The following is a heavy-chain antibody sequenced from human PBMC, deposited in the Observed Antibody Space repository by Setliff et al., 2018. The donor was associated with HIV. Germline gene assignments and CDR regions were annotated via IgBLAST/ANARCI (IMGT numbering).Heavy chain of an antibody. Sequence: SVKVSCKSSAGSYSIFAINWVRQAPGQGLEWMGGMMTIFSTTNYARKFQGRVTITTDESTGQAYMELSNLRSEDTAVYYCATEGAGGSYQRASALDLWGQGTMVTVSS. CDR1: AGSYSIFA. CDR2: MMTIFSTT. V-gene: IGHV1-69*05. CDR3: ATEGAGGSYQRASALDL. J-gene: IGHJ3*01. D-gene: IGHD1-26*01.